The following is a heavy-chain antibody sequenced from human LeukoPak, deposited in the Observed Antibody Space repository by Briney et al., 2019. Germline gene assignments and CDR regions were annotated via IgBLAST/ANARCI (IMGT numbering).Heavy chain of an antibody. V-gene: IGHV4-59*08. CDR1: GGSISSYY. D-gene: IGHD2-15*01. J-gene: IGHJ5*02. CDR3: ARHYWGSSYAWFDP. CDR2: IYYSGST. Sequence: SETLSLTCTVSGGSISSYYWSWNRQPPGKGLEWIGYIYYSGSTNYNPSLKSRVTISVDTSKNQFSLKLSSVTAADTAVYYCARHYWGSSYAWFDPWGQGTLVTVSS.